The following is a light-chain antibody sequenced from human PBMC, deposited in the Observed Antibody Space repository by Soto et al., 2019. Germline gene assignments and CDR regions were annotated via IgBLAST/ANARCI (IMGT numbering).Light chain of an antibody. V-gene: IGKV4-1*01. CDR2: WAS. CDR3: QQYYSNPFT. J-gene: IGKJ3*01. CDR1: QSVLSSSNNKNS. Sequence: DIVMTQSPDSLAVSPGERATINCKSSQSVLSSSNNKNSLAWYQQKPGQPPKLLIYWASTRESGVPDRFSGSGSGTDFTLTISSLQAEDVADYYCQQYYSNPFTFGPGTKVDIK.